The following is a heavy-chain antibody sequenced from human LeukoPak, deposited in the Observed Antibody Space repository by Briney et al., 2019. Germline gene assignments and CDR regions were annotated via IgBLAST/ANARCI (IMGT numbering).Heavy chain of an antibody. J-gene: IGHJ4*02. CDR3: ARPGYSGYDGFDY. CDR2: IYPGNSET. CDR1: GYRFSTYW. D-gene: IGHD5-12*01. V-gene: IGHV5-51*01. Sequence: GESLKISCKGSGYRFSTYWIGWVRQMPGKGLEWMAMIYPGNSETKYRPSFQGQVIISADKSISTAYLQWSSLKASDTAMYYCARPGYSGYDGFDYWGQGTLVTVSS.